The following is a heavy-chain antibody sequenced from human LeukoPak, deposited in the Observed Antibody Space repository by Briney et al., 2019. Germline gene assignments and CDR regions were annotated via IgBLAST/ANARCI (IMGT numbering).Heavy chain of an antibody. CDR2: ISSSGSYT. J-gene: IGHJ4*02. CDR3: ASIYGSSGYSDY. V-gene: IGHV3-11*06. D-gene: IGHD3-22*01. CDR1: GFSFSDYY. Sequence: GGSLRLSCAASGFSFSDYYMSWIRQAPGKGLGWVSYISSSGSYTNYADSVKGRFTISRDNAKNSLYLQMNSLRAEDTAVYYCASIYGSSGYSDYWGQGTLVTVSS.